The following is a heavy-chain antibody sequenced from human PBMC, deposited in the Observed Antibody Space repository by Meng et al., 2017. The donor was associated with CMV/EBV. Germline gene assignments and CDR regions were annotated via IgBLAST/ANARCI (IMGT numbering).Heavy chain of an antibody. Sequence: ASVKVSCKASGYTFTGYYMHWVRQATGQGLEWMRWMNPNSGNTGYAQKFQGRVTMTRNTSISTAYMELSSLRSEDTAVYYCARGRVMYYDFWSGYHPLDYWGQGTLVTVSS. CDR3: ARGRVMYYDFWSGYHPLDY. J-gene: IGHJ4*02. D-gene: IGHD3-3*01. V-gene: IGHV1-8*02. CDR2: MNPNSGNT. CDR1: GYTFTGYY.